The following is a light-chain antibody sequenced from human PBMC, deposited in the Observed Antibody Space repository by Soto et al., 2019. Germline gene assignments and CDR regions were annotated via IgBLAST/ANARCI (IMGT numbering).Light chain of an antibody. V-gene: IGLV2-14*01. Sequence: QSVLTQPASVSGSPGQSITISCTGTSSDVGGYNYVSWYQQHPGKAPKLMIYEVTNRPSGVSNRFSGSKSGNTASLTISGLQAEDEADYYCSSFTNKYTVLFGGGTQLTVL. J-gene: IGLJ3*02. CDR3: SSFTNKYTVL. CDR1: SSDVGGYNY. CDR2: EVT.